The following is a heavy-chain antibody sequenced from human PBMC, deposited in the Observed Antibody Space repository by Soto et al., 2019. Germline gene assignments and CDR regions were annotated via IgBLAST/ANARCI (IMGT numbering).Heavy chain of an antibody. CDR1: GDSMSSSNW. D-gene: IGHD1-1*01. CDR2: AHHSGRT. Sequence: PSETLSLTCTVSGDSMSSSNWWNWVRQPPGKGLEWIGEAHHSGRTNYNPSLKTRVTISVDRSQNLFSLKLSSVTAADTAVYYCARRYGYSFDYWGQGTLVTVSS. CDR3: ARRYGYSFDY. J-gene: IGHJ4*02. V-gene: IGHV4-4*02.